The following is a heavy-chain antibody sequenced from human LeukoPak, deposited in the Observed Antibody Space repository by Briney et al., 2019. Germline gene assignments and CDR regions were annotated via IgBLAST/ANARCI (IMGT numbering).Heavy chain of an antibody. D-gene: IGHD5-24*01. Sequence: SVKVSCKASGGTFSSYAISWVRQAPGQGLEWMGRIIPILGIANYAQKFQGRVTITADKSTSTAYMELSSLRSEDTAVYYCARDQGMATIRLGYNWFDPWGQGTLVSVSS. V-gene: IGHV1-69*04. CDR2: IIPILGIA. J-gene: IGHJ5*02. CDR1: GGTFSSYA. CDR3: ARDQGMATIRLGYNWFDP.